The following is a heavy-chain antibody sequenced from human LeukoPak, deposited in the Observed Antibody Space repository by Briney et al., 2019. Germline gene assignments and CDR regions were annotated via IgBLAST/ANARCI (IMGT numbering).Heavy chain of an antibody. CDR1: GFTVSSNY. CDR2: ISGDGGST. J-gene: IGHJ4*02. CDR3: AKDMTEELVGATTFSPGAYGDDY. Sequence: PGGSLRLSCAASGFTVSSNYMTWIRQPPGKGLEWVSLISGDGGSTYYADSVKGRFTISRDNSKNSLYLQMNSLRTEDTALYYCAKDMTEELVGATTFSPGAYGDDYWGQGTLVTVSS. D-gene: IGHD1-26*01. V-gene: IGHV3-43*02.